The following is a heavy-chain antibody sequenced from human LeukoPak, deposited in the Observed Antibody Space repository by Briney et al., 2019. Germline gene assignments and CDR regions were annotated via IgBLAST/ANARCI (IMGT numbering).Heavy chain of an antibody. CDR1: GFSFSSHW. CDR2: IKQDGSDK. D-gene: IGHD1-1*01. J-gene: IGHJ4*02. V-gene: IGHV3-7*01. CDR3: ARDILGTIGTSDY. Sequence: GGSLRLSCAASGFSFSSHWMSWVRQAPGKGLEWVANIKQDGSDKYYVDSVKGRFTVSRDNAKNSLYLQMSSLRAEDTAVYYCARDILGTIGTSDYWGQGTLVTVSS.